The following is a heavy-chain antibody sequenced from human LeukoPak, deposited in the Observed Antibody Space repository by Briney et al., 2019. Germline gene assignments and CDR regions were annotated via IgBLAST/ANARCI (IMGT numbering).Heavy chain of an antibody. CDR2: ISGSSHDI. Sequence: GGSLRLSCAASGFTFSDYYMNWIRQTPGKGLEWLSYISGSSHDINYADSVKGRFTVSRDNVKNSLYLEMNSLRVEDTAVYYRVRWAREADNWGRGTQVTVSS. D-gene: IGHD2-15*01. J-gene: IGHJ4*02. CDR1: GFTFSDYY. V-gene: IGHV3-11*03. CDR3: VRWAREADN.